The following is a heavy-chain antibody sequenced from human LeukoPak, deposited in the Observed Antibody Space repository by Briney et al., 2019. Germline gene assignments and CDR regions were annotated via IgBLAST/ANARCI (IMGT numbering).Heavy chain of an antibody. Sequence: SETLSLTCTVSGGSISSYFWSWIRQPPGKGLEWIGYIYYSGSTNYNPSLKSRVTISIDKSKTQFSLRLSSVTAADTAVYYCARGYYYFDYWCQGTLVTVSS. D-gene: IGHD2-15*01. CDR1: GGSISSYF. V-gene: IGHV4-59*08. CDR2: IYYSGST. J-gene: IGHJ4*02. CDR3: ARGYYYFDY.